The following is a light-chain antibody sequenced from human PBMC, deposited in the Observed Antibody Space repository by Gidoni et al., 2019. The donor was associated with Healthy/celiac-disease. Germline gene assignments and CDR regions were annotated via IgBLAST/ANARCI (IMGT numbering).Light chain of an antibody. Sequence: SLLTPPPSVSVSPGQRVTIACTGSSSNIGAGYDVHWYQQLPGTAPKLLIDGNRNRPSGVPDRFSGSKSGTSASLAITGIQAEDEADYYCQSYDSSLSGGVFGTGTKVTVL. CDR1: SSNIGAGYD. CDR3: QSYDSSLSGGV. V-gene: IGLV1-40*01. J-gene: IGLJ1*01. CDR2: GNR.